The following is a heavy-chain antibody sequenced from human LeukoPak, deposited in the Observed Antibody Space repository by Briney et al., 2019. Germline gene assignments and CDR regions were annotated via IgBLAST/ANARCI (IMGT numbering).Heavy chain of an antibody. CDR1: GYTFTSYA. Sequence: ASVKVSCKASGYTFTSYAMNWVRQAPGQGLEWMGWINTNTGNPTYAQGFTGRFVFSLDTSVSTAYLQISSLKAEDTAVYYCARDLTDQYYYDSSGYYYWGQGTLVTVSS. CDR2: INTNTGNP. D-gene: IGHD3-22*01. J-gene: IGHJ4*02. V-gene: IGHV7-4-1*02. CDR3: ARDLTDQYYYDSSGYYY.